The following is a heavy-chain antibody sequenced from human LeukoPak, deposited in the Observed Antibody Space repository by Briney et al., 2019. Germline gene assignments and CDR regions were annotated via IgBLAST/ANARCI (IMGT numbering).Heavy chain of an antibody. J-gene: IGHJ4*02. Sequence: GGSLRLSCAASGFTFSSYSMNWVRQAPGEGLEWVSSISSSSSYIYYADSVKGRFTISRDNAKNSLYLQMNSLRAEDTAVYYCARVVDFWSGWTDYWGQGTLVTVSS. CDR3: ARVVDFWSGWTDY. CDR1: GFTFSSYS. D-gene: IGHD3-3*01. CDR2: ISSSSSYI. V-gene: IGHV3-21*01.